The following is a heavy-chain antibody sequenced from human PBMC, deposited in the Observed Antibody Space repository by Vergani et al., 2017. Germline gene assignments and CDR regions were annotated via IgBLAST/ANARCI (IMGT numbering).Heavy chain of an antibody. V-gene: IGHV4-4*07. CDR2: RCPSGST. Sequence: QVQLQESGPGLVKTSETLSLTCSASGDPISYWCWRWLRQPAGKGLEWIGRRCPSGSTNYKPSLMSRGTMSLDTSKNQFSLKLTSVTAADAAVYYCATGARPFDIWGQGTLVTVSS. J-gene: IGHJ4*02. CDR1: GDPISYWC. D-gene: IGHD7-27*01. CDR3: ATGARPFDI.